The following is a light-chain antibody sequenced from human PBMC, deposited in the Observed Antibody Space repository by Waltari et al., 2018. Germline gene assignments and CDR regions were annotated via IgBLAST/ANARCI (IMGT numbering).Light chain of an antibody. CDR3: QQSHSAPLA. V-gene: IGKV1-39*01. Sequence: DIQMTQSPSSLSASVGDRVTITCRASRDITNYVNWYQQRPGVAPKLLIYAAATSQGGGPTRFSGSGSGTDFTLTISSLQIEDFATYYCQQSHSAPLAFGGGTRLEI. J-gene: IGKJ4*01. CDR1: RDITNY. CDR2: AAA.